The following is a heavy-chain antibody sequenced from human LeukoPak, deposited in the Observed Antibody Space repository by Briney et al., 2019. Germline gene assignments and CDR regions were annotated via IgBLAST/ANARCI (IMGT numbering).Heavy chain of an antibody. Sequence: GGSLRLSCAASGFTFSSYAMSWVRQAPGKGLEWVSAISGSGGSTYYADSVKGRFTISRGNSKNTLYLQMNSLRAEDTAVYYCANRRVGATFYYFDYWGQGTLVTVSS. D-gene: IGHD1-26*01. CDR2: ISGSGGST. J-gene: IGHJ4*02. CDR3: ANRRVGATFYYFDY. CDR1: GFTFSSYA. V-gene: IGHV3-23*01.